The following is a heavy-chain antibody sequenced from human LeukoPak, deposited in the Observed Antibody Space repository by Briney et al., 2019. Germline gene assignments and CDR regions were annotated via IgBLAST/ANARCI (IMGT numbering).Heavy chain of an antibody. J-gene: IGHJ4*02. V-gene: IGHV3-30*18. CDR2: ISYDGSNK. CDR1: RFTFSSYG. Sequence: GRSLRPSCAASRFTFSSYGMHWVRQAPGKGLEWVAVISYDGSNKYYADSVKGRFTISRDNSKNTLYLQMNSLRAEDTAVYYCAKPTYYYGSGSYYPFDYWGQGTLVTVSS. CDR3: AKPTYYYGSGSYYPFDY. D-gene: IGHD3-10*01.